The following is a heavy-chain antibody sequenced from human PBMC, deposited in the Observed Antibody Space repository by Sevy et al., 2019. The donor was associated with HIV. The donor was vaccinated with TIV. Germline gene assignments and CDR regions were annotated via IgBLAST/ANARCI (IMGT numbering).Heavy chain of an antibody. CDR3: ARYNFWTGHYDYFDY. Sequence: SETLSLTCSVSGGSISSHYWSWIRQPAGEGLEWIGRIDTSGGTNYNPSLKTRVTMSIDTSKNQFSLRLSSVTAADTAVYYCARYNFWTGHYDYFDYWGPGALVTVSP. CDR1: GGSISSHY. CDR2: IDTSGGT. V-gene: IGHV4-4*07. J-gene: IGHJ4*02. D-gene: IGHD3-3*01.